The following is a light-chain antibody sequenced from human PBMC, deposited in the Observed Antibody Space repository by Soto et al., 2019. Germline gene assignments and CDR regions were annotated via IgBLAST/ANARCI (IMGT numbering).Light chain of an antibody. Sequence: QSVLTQPPSVSGAPGQRVTISCTGSSSNFGATYDVPWYQQLPGTAPKLLIFGNNNRPSGVPDRFSASKSGTSASLAITGLQAEDEADYYCQSYDSSLRAVVFGGGTKLTVL. CDR3: QSYDSSLRAVV. CDR1: SSNFGATYD. V-gene: IGLV1-40*01. CDR2: GNN. J-gene: IGLJ2*01.